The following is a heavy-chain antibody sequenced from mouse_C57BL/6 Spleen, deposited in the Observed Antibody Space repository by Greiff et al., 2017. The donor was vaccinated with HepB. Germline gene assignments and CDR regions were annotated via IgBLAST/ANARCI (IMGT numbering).Heavy chain of an antibody. V-gene: IGHV5-16*01. CDR1: GFTFSDYY. J-gene: IGHJ1*03. CDR3: AREGRYFDV. CDR2: INYDGSST. Sequence: EVQLVESEGGLVQPGSSMKLSCTASGFTFSDYYMAWVRQVPEKGLEWVANINYDGSSTYYLASLKSRFIISRDNAKNNLYLQMSSLKSNDTATYYCAREGRYFDVWGTGTTVTVSS.